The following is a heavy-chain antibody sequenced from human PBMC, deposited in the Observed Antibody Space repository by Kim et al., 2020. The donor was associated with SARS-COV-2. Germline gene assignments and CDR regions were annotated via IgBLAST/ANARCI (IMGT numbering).Heavy chain of an antibody. CDR3: ARGPYYSIYYYYYMDV. Sequence: SVKVSCKASGGTFSSYAISWVRQAPGQGLEWMGGIIPIFGTTNYAQKFQGRVTITADESTSTAYMELSSLRSEDTAVYYCARGPYYSIYYYYYMDVWGKGTTVTVSS. CDR2: IIPIFGTT. CDR1: GGTFSSYA. J-gene: IGHJ6*03. D-gene: IGHD3-10*01. V-gene: IGHV1-69*13.